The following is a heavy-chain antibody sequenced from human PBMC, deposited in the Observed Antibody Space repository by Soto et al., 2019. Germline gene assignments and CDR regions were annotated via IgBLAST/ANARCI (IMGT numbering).Heavy chain of an antibody. J-gene: IGHJ4*02. CDR3: AKDRQTSTYYDFWSGYYTGIGSDY. CDR1: GVTFSSYA. CDR2: ISDSGDNI. V-gene: IGHV3-23*01. Sequence: GGSLRLSCAASGVTFSSYAMRWVRQAPGRGLEWVSIISDSGDNIYYADSVKGRFTISRDNSKNTLYLQMNSLRAEDTAVYYCAKDRQTSTYYDFWSGYYTGIGSDYWGQGTLVTVSS. D-gene: IGHD3-3*01.